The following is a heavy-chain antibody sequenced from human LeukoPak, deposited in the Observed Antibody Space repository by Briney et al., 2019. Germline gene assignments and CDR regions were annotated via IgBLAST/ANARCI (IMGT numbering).Heavy chain of an antibody. CDR3: AKVGCFSTSCHEDY. CDR1: GFTFGSYA. D-gene: IGHD2-2*01. Sequence: GGSLRLSCAASGFTFGSYAMSWVRQAPGKGLERVSGISTSGSATYYADSVKGRFTISRDNSKNTVFLQMNSLRAEDTAVYYCAKVGCFSTSCHEDYWGQGTLVTVSS. V-gene: IGHV3-23*01. CDR2: ISTSGSAT. J-gene: IGHJ4*02.